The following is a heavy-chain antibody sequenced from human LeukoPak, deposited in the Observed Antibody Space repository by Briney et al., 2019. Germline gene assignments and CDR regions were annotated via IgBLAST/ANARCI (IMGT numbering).Heavy chain of an antibody. CDR1: GFTSTNFA. V-gene: IGHV1-58*01. D-gene: IGHD3-16*01. Sequence: RASVTVSCKASGFTSTNFAVQWVRQDRGQRLEWIGWIIVGSGATKCAQDFQERVTITRDLSTSTLYMELRSLTSEDTAVYYCAADLSNPRMGASYLDSWGQGTLVTVSS. CDR2: IIVGSGAT. J-gene: IGHJ4*02. CDR3: AADLSNPRMGASYLDS.